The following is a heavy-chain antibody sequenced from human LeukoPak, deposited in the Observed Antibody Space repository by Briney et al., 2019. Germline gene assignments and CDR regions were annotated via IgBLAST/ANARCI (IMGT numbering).Heavy chain of an antibody. Sequence: GGSLRLSCAASGFTFSSYSMNWVRQAPGKGLEWVSSISSSSSYTYYADSVKGRFTISRDNAKNSLYLQMNSLRAEDTAVYYCARDQIVVVPGYYYYGMDVWGQGTTVTVSS. D-gene: IGHD2-2*01. CDR1: GFTFSSYS. V-gene: IGHV3-21*01. CDR3: ARDQIVVVPGYYYYGMDV. CDR2: ISSSSSYT. J-gene: IGHJ6*02.